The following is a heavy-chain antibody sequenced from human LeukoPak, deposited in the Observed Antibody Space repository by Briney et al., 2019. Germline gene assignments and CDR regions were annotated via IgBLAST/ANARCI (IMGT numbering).Heavy chain of an antibody. V-gene: IGHV3-69-1*02. CDR3: ARAYHYYHMDV. CDR1: GFTFSDYY. Sequence: GGSLRLSFSASGFTFSDYYMTWIRQAPGKGLEWISYISSRDNMYYVDSVKGRFTISRDNAKNSLYLHMSSLRAEDTAVYYCARAYHYYHMDVWGKGTTVTVSS. CDR2: ISSRDNM. J-gene: IGHJ6*03.